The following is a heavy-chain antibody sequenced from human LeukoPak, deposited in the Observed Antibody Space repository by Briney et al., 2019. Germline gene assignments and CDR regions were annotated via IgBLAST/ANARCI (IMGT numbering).Heavy chain of an antibody. J-gene: IGHJ4*02. CDR3: ARDGYSYGYAVIDY. CDR2: INTNTGNP. D-gene: IGHD5-18*01. V-gene: IGHV7-4-1*02. Sequence: GASVKVPCKASGYTFTSYYMHWVRQAPGQGLEWMGWINTNTGNPTYAQGFTGRFVFSLDTSVSTAYLQISSLKAEDTAVYYCARDGYSYGYAVIDYWGQGTLVTVSS. CDR1: GYTFTSYY.